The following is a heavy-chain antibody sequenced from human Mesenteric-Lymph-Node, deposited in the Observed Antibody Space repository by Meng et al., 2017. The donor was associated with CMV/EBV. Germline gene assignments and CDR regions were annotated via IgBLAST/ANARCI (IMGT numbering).Heavy chain of an antibody. CDR3: ARAVRGFKPFDY. D-gene: IGHD4-17*01. V-gene: IGHV3-23*01. CDR2: TSGSGGSI. Sequence: CAASGFTFSSYAMSWVRQAPGKGLEWVSVTSGSGGSINYADSVKGRFTISRDNSKNTLYLQMNSLRAEDTAVYYCARAVRGFKPFDYWGQGTLVTVSS. CDR1: GFTFSSYA. J-gene: IGHJ4*02.